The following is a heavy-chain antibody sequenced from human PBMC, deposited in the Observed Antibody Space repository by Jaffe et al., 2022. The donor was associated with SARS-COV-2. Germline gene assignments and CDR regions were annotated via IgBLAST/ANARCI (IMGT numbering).Heavy chain of an antibody. Sequence: QVQLVESGGGVVQPGRSLRLSCAASGFTFSSYGMHWVRQAPGKGLEWVAVISYDGSNKYYADSVKGRFTISRDNSKNTLYLQMNSLRAEDTAVYYCAKDVGYCTNGVCYTHVWYFDYWGQGTLVTVSS. J-gene: IGHJ4*02. CDR1: GFTFSSYG. CDR2: ISYDGSNK. D-gene: IGHD2-8*01. CDR3: AKDVGYCTNGVCYTHVWYFDY. V-gene: IGHV3-30*18.